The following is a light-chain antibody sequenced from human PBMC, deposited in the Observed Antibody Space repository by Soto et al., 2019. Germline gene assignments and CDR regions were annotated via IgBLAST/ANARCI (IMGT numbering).Light chain of an antibody. CDR2: DDN. Sequence: QSVMTQPPSVSAAPGQKVTISCSGSSSNIGGNSVSWYQQLPGTAPKLLIYDDNKRPSGVPDRFSGSKTCTSATLGITGFLSEDDEDYYCGASDDSLSGYVVVSGTKLPVL. V-gene: IGLV1-51*01. CDR3: GASDDSLSGYV. J-gene: IGLJ6*01. CDR1: SSNIGGNS.